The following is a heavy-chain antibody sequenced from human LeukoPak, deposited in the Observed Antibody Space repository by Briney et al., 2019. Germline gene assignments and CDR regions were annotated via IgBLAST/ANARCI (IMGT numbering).Heavy chain of an antibody. D-gene: IGHD1-1*01. CDR1: GYSFTDYW. CDR3: ARAPYRGGTGMDV. Sequence: GESLKISCKTSGYSFTDYWIGWVRQMPGKGLEWMGFIYPSDSGTRYSPSFQGQVTISADKSISTVYLYWSSLEASDTAMYYCARAPYRGGTGMDVWAKGPRSPSP. CDR2: IYPSDSGT. J-gene: IGHJ6*02. V-gene: IGHV5-51*01.